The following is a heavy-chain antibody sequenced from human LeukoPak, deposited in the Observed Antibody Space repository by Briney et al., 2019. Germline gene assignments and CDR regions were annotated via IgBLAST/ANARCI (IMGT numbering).Heavy chain of an antibody. Sequence: GESLKISCETSGYSFTTYWIGWVRQRPGTGLEWVGAIYPDDSDTRYSPSFQGQVAISADRSIRTAYLKWNSLEASDTGMYYCAKQGGAWGTANCFAPGGQGTLVTVSS. J-gene: IGHJ5*02. D-gene: IGHD3-16*01. CDR2: IYPDDSDT. CDR1: GYSFTTYW. CDR3: AKQGGAWGTANCFAP. V-gene: IGHV5-51*01.